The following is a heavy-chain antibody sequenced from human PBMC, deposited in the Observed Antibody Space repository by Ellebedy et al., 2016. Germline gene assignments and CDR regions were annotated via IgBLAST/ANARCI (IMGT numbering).Heavy chain of an antibody. Sequence: GGSLRLSCAASGFTFSNFAMNWVRQAPGKGLEWVSSISSTSTYIYYADSVKGRFTISRDNSENTLHLQMNSLRPEDTAVYYCAKDPLGMVAGANFDYWGQGTLVTVSS. CDR3: AKDPLGMVAGANFDY. J-gene: IGHJ4*02. D-gene: IGHD1-26*01. CDR2: ISSTSTYI. CDR1: GFTFSNFA. V-gene: IGHV3-21*01.